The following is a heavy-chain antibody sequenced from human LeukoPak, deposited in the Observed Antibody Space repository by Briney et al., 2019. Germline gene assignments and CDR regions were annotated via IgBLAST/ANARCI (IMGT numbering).Heavy chain of an antibody. CDR2: IFYSGGS. J-gene: IGHJ4*02. V-gene: IGHV4-59*08. Sequence: SETLSLTCTVSGGSISSYYWTWIRQRPGKGLEWIGYIFYSGGSNYNPSLKSRVTISVDTSKNHFSLKLSPVAAADTAVYYCARGTDSLFDYWGQGTLVTVSS. D-gene: IGHD1-1*01. CDR3: ARGTDSLFDY. CDR1: GGSISSYY.